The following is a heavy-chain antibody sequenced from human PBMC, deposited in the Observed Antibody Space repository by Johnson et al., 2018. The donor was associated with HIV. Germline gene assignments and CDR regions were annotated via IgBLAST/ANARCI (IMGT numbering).Heavy chain of an antibody. CDR2: ISGSGGST. D-gene: IGHD3-10*01. V-gene: IGHV3-23*04. CDR1: GFTFSSYA. J-gene: IGHJ3*02. Sequence: VQLAESGGGLVQPGGSLRLSCAASGFTFSSYAMSWVRQAPGKGLEWVSAISGSGGSTYYAASVTGRFTLSRDNSKNTLYLQMNSLRAEDTAVYYCAKSPMVRGSEGAFDIWGQGTMVTVSS. CDR3: AKSPMVRGSEGAFDI.